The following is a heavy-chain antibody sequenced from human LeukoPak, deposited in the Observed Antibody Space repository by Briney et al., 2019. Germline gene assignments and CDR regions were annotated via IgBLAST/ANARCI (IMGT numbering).Heavy chain of an antibody. J-gene: IGHJ4*02. D-gene: IGHD3-3*01. Sequence: GGSLRLSCAASGFTLSSYAMHWVRQAPGKGLEYVSAISSNGGSTYYANSVKGRFTISRDNSKNTLYLQMGSLRAEDMAVSYCARGHTIFGVVTPFDYWGQGTLVTVSS. CDR2: ISSNGGST. V-gene: IGHV3-64*01. CDR3: ARGHTIFGVVTPFDY. CDR1: GFTLSSYA.